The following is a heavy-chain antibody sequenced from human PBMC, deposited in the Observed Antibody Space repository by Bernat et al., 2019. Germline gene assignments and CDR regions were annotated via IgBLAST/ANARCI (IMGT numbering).Heavy chain of an antibody. CDR2: IYYSGST. D-gene: IGHD2-2*01. Sequence: QVQLQESGPGLVKPSQTLSLTCTVSGGSISSGGYYWSWIRQHPGKGLEWIGSIYYSGSTYYNPSLKSLVTISVDTSKNQFSLKLSSVTAADTAVYHCARAHGSTTTCGGYFDHWGQGTLVTVSS. CDR1: GGSISSGGYY. J-gene: IGHJ4*02. V-gene: IGHV4-31*01. CDR3: ARAHGSTTTCGGYFDH.